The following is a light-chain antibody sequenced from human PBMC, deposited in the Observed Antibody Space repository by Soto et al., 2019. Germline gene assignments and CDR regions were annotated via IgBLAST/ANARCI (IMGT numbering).Light chain of an antibody. V-gene: IGLV2-14*01. Sequence: QPASVSGSPGQSITISCTGTSSDVGNYNYVSWYQQHPGKAPKLMIYEVSNRPSGVSDRFSGSKSGNTASLTISGLQAEDEADYYCSSYTSSTSYVFGVGTKLTVL. CDR1: SSDVGNYNY. CDR2: EVS. J-gene: IGLJ1*01. CDR3: SSYTSSTSYV.